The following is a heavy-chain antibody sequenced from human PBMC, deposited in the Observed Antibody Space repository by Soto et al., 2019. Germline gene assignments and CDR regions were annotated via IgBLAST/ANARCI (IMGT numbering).Heavy chain of an antibody. J-gene: IGHJ4*02. CDR3: ARAPPMAPYYFDY. Sequence: PSETLSLTCTVSGGSISSGGYYWSWIRQHPGKGLEWIGYIYYSGSTYYNPSLKSRVTISVDTSKNQFSLKLSSVTAADTAVYYCARAPPMAPYYFDYWGQGTLVTVSS. D-gene: IGHD3-10*01. V-gene: IGHV4-31*03. CDR2: IYYSGST. CDR1: GGSISSGGYY.